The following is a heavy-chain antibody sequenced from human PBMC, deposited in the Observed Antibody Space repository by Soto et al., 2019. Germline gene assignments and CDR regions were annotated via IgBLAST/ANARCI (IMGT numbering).Heavy chain of an antibody. J-gene: IGHJ4*02. Sequence: ASVKVSCKASGYTFTNYGISWVRQAPGQGLEWMGWISAYNGNTNYAQKLQGRVTMTTDTSTSTAYMELRSLRSDDTAVYYCARDPGRYCSSTSCYSPYFDYWGQGTLVTVSS. V-gene: IGHV1-18*04. D-gene: IGHD2-2*02. CDR3: ARDPGRYCSSTSCYSPYFDY. CDR1: GYTFTNYG. CDR2: ISAYNGNT.